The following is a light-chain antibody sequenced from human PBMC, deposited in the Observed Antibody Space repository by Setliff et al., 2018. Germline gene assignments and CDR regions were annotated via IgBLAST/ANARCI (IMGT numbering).Light chain of an antibody. CDR1: SSNIGAGYD. J-gene: IGLJ1*01. CDR3: QSYDTSLNDYV. V-gene: IGLV1-40*01. CDR2: GTN. Sequence: QSVLTQPPSVSGAPGQGITISCTGTSSNIGAGYDAHWYQQLPGAAPKLLIFGTNNRPSGVPDQFSGSKSGTSASLAITGLQAADEADYYCQSYDTSLNDYVFGTGTKGTVL.